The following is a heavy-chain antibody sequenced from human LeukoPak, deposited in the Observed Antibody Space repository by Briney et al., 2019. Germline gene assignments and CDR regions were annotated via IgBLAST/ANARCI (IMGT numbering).Heavy chain of an antibody. CDR3: ARDPTAIWFGESKPMYYFDY. Sequence: SETLSLTCTVSGGSISSYYWSWIRQPPGKGLEWIGYIYYSGSTNYNPSLKSRVTISVDTSKNQSSLKLSSVTAADTAVYYCARDPTAIWFGESKPMYYFDYWGQGTLVTVSS. D-gene: IGHD3-10*01. CDR1: GGSISSYY. CDR2: IYYSGST. V-gene: IGHV4-59*01. J-gene: IGHJ4*02.